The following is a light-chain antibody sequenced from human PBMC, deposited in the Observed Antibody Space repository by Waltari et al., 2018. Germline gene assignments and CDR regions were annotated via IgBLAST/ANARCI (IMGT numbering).Light chain of an antibody. CDR3: TSYADIIPVV. V-gene: IGLV2-14*03. Sequence: QSALTQPASVSGSPGQSITISCTGSSSDVDYVSWYQQFPGKSPKVLIYDVNRRPPGVSNRFSGAKSGSTASLTISGLQPQDEADYYCTSYADIIPVVFGGGTKLTVL. CDR1: SSDVDY. J-gene: IGLJ2*01. CDR2: DVN.